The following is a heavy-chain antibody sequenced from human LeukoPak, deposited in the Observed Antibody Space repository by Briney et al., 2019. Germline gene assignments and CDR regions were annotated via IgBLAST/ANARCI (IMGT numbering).Heavy chain of an antibody. CDR3: ARDSGYYATSSVFQDY. Sequence: GASVKVSCKASGYTFTGYYMHWVRQAPGQGLEWMGWIIPKSGGTNYAQKFQGRVTMTRDTSISTAYMELARLRSDDTAVYFCARDSGYYATSSVFQDYWGQGTLVTVSS. CDR2: IIPKSGGT. V-gene: IGHV1-2*02. D-gene: IGHD3-3*01. CDR1: GYTFTGYY. J-gene: IGHJ4*02.